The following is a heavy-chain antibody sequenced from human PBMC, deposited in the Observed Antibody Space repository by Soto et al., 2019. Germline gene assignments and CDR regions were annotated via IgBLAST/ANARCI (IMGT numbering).Heavy chain of an antibody. V-gene: IGHV3-9*01. CDR3: EKAIGNQIQIDH. J-gene: IGHJ4*01. Sequence: PGGSLRLSCAASGFTFDDYAMYWVRQTPGKGLEWVSGISGNSGNIGYADSVKGRFTISRDNAKNSLYLQMDSLRAEESGLYYCEKAIGNQIQIDHWGHGTLVIVSS. D-gene: IGHD5-18*01. CDR2: ISGNSGNI. CDR1: GFTFDDYA.